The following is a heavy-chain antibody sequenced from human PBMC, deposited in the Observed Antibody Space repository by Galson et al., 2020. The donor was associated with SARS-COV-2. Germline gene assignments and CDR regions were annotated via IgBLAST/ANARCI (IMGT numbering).Heavy chain of an antibody. D-gene: IGHD6-19*01. V-gene: IGHV4-59*08. CDR1: GGSISSYY. J-gene: IGHJ5*02. Sequence: SETLSLTCTVSGGSISSYYWSWIRQPPGKGLEWIGYIYYSGSTNYNPSLKSRVTISVDTSKNQFSLKLSSVTAADTAVYYCARHIPGIAVAGHPPWFDPWGQGTLVTVSS. CDR2: IYYSGST. CDR3: ARHIPGIAVAGHPPWFDP.